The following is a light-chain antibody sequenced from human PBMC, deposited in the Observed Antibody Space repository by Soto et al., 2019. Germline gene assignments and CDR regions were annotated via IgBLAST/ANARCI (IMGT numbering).Light chain of an antibody. V-gene: IGLV2-11*01. CDR2: DVS. J-gene: IGLJ1*01. Sequence: QSALTQPRSVSGSPGQSVTISCTGTSSDVGAYNYVSWYQQGPGKAPKLMIYDVSKRPSGVPDRFSGSKSGNTASLTISGLRAEDEADYYCSSYAGSYPFVFGTGTKVTVL. CDR3: SSYAGSYPFV. CDR1: SSDVGAYNY.